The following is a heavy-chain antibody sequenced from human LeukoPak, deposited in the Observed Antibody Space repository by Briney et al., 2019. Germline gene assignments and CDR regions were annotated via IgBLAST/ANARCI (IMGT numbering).Heavy chain of an antibody. D-gene: IGHD6-13*01. Sequence: GGSLRLSCVASGFXFSSHWITWVRQAPGKGLEWVGNIKQDGSEIYYVDSVKGRFTISRDNAKNSLYLQMNSLRAEDTAVYFCARWRTSNWSEFDSWGQGTLVTVSS. CDR2: IKQDGSEI. J-gene: IGHJ4*02. V-gene: IGHV3-7*05. CDR1: GFXFSSHW. CDR3: ARWRTSNWSEFDS.